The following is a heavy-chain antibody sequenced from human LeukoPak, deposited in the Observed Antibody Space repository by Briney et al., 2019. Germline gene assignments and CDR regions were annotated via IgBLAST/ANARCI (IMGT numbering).Heavy chain of an antibody. V-gene: IGHV4-39*07. D-gene: IGHD3-22*01. CDR3: TRAASSGPLFTYHMDV. CDR1: GGAISSSDDY. J-gene: IGHJ6*03. CDR2: IYYTGSS. Sequence: PSETLSLTCSVSGGAISSSDDYWGFVRQTPGKGLEWMGSIYYTGSSHYNPSLRSRATISVYTSKNQFSLKLSSVTAADTAVYYCTRAASSGPLFTYHMDVWGKGTTVTVSS.